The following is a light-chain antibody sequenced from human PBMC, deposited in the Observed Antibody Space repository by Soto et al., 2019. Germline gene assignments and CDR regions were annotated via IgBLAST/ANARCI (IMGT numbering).Light chain of an antibody. V-gene: IGLV3-27*01. J-gene: IGLJ2*01. CDR3: CSYAGSYILL. CDR1: VLAKKY. CDR2: NDS. Sequence: SYELTQPSSVSVSPGQTARITCSGDVLAKKYARWFQQKPGQAPVLLIYNDSERPSGIPERFSGSGSGTTVTLTISGAQVEDEADYYCCSYAGSYILLFGGGTQLTVL.